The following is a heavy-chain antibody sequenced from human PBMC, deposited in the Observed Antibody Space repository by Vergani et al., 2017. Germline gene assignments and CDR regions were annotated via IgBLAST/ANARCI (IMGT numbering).Heavy chain of an antibody. J-gene: IGHJ4*02. CDR1: GGTFSSYA. V-gene: IGHV1-69*01. CDR3: AKIGTMIVVVWEVPDFDY. Sequence: QVQLVQSGAEVKKPGSSVKVSCKASGGTFSSYAISWVRQAPGQGLEWMGGIIPIFGTANYAQKFQGRVTITADESTSTAYMELSSLRSEDTAVYYCAKIGTMIVVVWEVPDFDYWGQGTLVTVSS. D-gene: IGHD3-22*01. CDR2: IIPIFGTA.